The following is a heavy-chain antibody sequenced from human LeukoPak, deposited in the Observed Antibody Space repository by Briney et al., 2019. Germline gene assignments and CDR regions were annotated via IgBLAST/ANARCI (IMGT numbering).Heavy chain of an antibody. CDR1: GFTFSNYA. J-gene: IGHJ4*02. CDR2: ITGSGGRT. CDR3: AKVEKDYGSGTYSSGY. V-gene: IGHV3-23*01. Sequence: GGSLRLSCAASGFTFSNYAMSWVRQPPGKGLEWVSTITGSGGRTYYADSVKGRFTISRDNSKNTLYLQMNSLRAEDTAVYYCAKVEKDYGSGTYSSGYWGQGSLVTVSS. D-gene: IGHD3-10*01.